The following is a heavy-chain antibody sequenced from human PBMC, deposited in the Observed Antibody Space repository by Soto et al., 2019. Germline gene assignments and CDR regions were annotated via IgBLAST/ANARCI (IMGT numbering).Heavy chain of an antibody. J-gene: IGHJ1*01. CDR2: IYSGGST. D-gene: IGHD3-22*01. CDR3: ARDRVESGYPEYFQH. Sequence: GGSLRLSCAASGFTVSSNYMSWVRQAPGKGLEWVSVIYSGGSTYYADSVKGRFTISRDNSKNTLYLQMNSLRAEDTAVYYCARDRVESGYPEYFQHWGQGTPVTVSS. V-gene: IGHV3-53*01. CDR1: GFTVSSNY.